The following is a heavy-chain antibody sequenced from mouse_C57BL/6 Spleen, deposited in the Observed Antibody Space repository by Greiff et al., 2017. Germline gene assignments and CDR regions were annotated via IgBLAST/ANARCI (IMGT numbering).Heavy chain of an antibody. D-gene: IGHD3-3*01. CDR2: IYPGDGDT. V-gene: IGHV1-82*01. Sequence: VQLVESGPELVKPGASVKMSCKASGYAFTSSWMNWVKQRPGKGLEWIGRIYPGDGDTNYNGKFKGKATLTVDKSSSTAYMQLSSLTSEDSAVYFCARKDGLCGFDYWGQGTTLTVSS. CDR3: ARKDGLCGFDY. J-gene: IGHJ2*01. CDR1: GYAFTSSW.